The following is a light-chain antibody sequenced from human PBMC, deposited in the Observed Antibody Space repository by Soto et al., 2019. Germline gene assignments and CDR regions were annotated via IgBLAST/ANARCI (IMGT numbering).Light chain of an antibody. CDR1: QRISTW. CDR3: QQYGSSGT. V-gene: IGKV1-5*01. J-gene: IGKJ1*01. CDR2: DAS. Sequence: DIQITQSPSTLSASVGDGVTISCRASQRISTWLAWYQQKPGKAPKLLISDASSLETGVPSRFSGSGSGTDFTLTISSLEPEDFAVYYCQQYGSSGTFGQGTKVDIK.